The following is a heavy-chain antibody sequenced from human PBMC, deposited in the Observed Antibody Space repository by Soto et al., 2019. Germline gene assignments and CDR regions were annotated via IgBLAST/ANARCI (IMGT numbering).Heavy chain of an antibody. CDR2: ISYDGSNK. Sequence: GGSLRLSCAASGFTFSSYAMHWVRQAPGKGLEWVAVISYDGSNKYYADSVKGRFTISRDNSKNTLYLQMNSLRAEDTAVYYCARGAHYGMDVWGQGPTLTV. CDR3: ARGAHYGMDV. V-gene: IGHV3-30-3*01. J-gene: IGHJ6*02. CDR1: GFTFSSYA.